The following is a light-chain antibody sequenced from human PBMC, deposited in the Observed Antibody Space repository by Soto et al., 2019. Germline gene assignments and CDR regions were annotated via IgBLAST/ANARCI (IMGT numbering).Light chain of an antibody. CDR3: AAWDDSLNGCV. J-gene: IGLJ1*01. V-gene: IGLV1-44*01. CDR1: SSNIGTYS. CDR2: SDN. Sequence: QSVLTQPPSASGTPGQKVTISSSGSSSNIGTYSVSWYQQFPGTAPRLLIYSDNQRPSGVPDRFSASKSGASASLAISGLQSEDEADFDCAAWDDSLNGCVFGTGTKLTVL.